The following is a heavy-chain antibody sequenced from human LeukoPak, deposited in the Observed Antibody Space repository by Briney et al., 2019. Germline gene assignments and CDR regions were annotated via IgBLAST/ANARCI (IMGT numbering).Heavy chain of an antibody. CDR2: INHSGST. CDR1: GGSFSGYY. D-gene: IGHD3-10*01. J-gene: IGHJ6*03. Sequence: SETLSLTCAVYGGSFSGYYWSWIRQPPGKGLEWIGEINHSGSTNYNPSLKSRVTISVDTSKNQFSLKLSSVTAADTAVYYCARGHGCYGSGSYFGAYYYYMDVWGKGTTVTVSS. CDR3: ARGHGCYGSGSYFGAYYYYMDV. V-gene: IGHV4-34*01.